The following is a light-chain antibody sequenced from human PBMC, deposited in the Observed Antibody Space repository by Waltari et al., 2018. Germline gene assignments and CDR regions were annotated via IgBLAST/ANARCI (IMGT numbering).Light chain of an antibody. CDR2: CSS. CDR3: LQDYSYPWT. Sequence: AIQMTQSPSSLSASVGDRVTITCRASQGIRNDLGWYQQRPGKAPKLLIYCSSTLQSGVPSRFSGSGFGTDFTLTINSLQPEDFATYYCLQDYSYPWTFGQGTKVEIK. V-gene: IGKV1-6*01. CDR1: QGIRND. J-gene: IGKJ1*01.